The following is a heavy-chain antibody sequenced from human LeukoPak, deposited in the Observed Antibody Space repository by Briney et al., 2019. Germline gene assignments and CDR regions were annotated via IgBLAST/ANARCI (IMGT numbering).Heavy chain of an antibody. CDR2: IFYSGYT. CDR1: GGSISSRNYY. Sequence: SETLSLTCSVPGGSISSRNYYWGWIRQPPGKGLEWIGTIFYSGYTYYNPSLKSRVTISVDTSKNQFSLKLSSVTAPDTALYYCARHKGALFGPKDVWGQGTTVTVSS. D-gene: IGHD3-3*01. V-gene: IGHV4-39*01. CDR3: ARHKGALFGPKDV. J-gene: IGHJ6*02.